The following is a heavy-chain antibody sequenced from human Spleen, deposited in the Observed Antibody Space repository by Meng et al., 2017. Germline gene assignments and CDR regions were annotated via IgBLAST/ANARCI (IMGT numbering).Heavy chain of an antibody. D-gene: IGHD7-27*01. CDR3: ARDQTGQDDY. CDR1: GYAFTNSY. Sequence: QVQLVQSGSELRKPGASVKVSCMASGYAFTNSYIHWVRQAPGQGLEWMGWISPDSGGTHYAQKFQGRVTMTRDTSISTAYMELSRLRSDDTAVYYCARDQTGQDDYWGQGTLVTVPS. J-gene: IGHJ4*02. CDR2: ISPDSGGT. V-gene: IGHV1-2*02.